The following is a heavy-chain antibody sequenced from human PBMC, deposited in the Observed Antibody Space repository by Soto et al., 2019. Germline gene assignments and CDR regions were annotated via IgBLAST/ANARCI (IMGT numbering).Heavy chain of an antibody. D-gene: IGHD3-10*02. V-gene: IGHV4-34*01. CDR3: ARGRITMLH. CDR1: DGSSSGYY. J-gene: IGHJ4*02. CDR2: INPSGST. Sequence: QVQLQQWGAGLLKPSETLSLTCTVYDGSSSGYYWSWVRQPPGKGLEWIGEINPSGSTNYNPSLKSRVTISVDTSNHQFSLNVNSVTAADTAVYYCARGRITMLHWGQGTLVTVSS.